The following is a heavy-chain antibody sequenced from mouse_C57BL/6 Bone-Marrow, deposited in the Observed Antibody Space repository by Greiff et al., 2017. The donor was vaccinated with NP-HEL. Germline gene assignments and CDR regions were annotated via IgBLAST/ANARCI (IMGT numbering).Heavy chain of an antibody. CDR3: ARQEKKSTMVTPTWFAY. J-gene: IGHJ3*01. CDR1: GFTFSSYT. V-gene: IGHV5-9*01. CDR2: ISGGGGNT. Sequence: EVMLVESGGGLVKPGGSLKLSCAASGFTFSSYTMSWVRQTPEKRLEWVATISGGGGNTYYPDSVKGRFTISRDNAKNTLYLQMSSLRSEETALYYSARQEKKSTMVTPTWFAYWGQGTLVTVSA. D-gene: IGHD2-2*01.